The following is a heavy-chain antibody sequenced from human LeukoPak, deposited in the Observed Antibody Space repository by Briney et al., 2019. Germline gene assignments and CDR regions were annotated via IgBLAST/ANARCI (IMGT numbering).Heavy chain of an antibody. V-gene: IGHV4-59*01. CDR3: ARDGSGIRYYGSGSYDY. J-gene: IGHJ4*02. CDR1: GGSISSYY. Sequence: PSETLSLTCTVSGGSISSYYWSWIRQPPGKGLEWIGYIYYSGSTNYNPSLKSRVTISVDTSKNQFSLKLSSVTAADTAVYYCARDGSGIRYYGSGSYDYWGQGTLVTVSS. CDR2: IYYSGST. D-gene: IGHD3-10*01.